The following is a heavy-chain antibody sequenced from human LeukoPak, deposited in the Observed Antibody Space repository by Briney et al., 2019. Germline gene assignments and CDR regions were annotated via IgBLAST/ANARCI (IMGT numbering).Heavy chain of an antibody. CDR1: GFTFSSYS. CDR2: ISSSSSYI. J-gene: IGHJ4*02. D-gene: IGHD4-17*01. V-gene: IGHV3-21*01. Sequence: GGSLRLSCAASGFTFSSYSMNWVRQAPGKGLEWVSSISSSSSYIYYADSVKGRFTISRDNAKNSLYLQMNSLRAEDTAVYYCARVPRHYGNFDYWGQGTLVTVSS. CDR3: ARVPRHYGNFDY.